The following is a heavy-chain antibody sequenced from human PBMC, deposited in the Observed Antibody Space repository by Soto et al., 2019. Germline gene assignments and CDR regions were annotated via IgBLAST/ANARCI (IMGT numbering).Heavy chain of an antibody. D-gene: IGHD4-4*01. J-gene: IGHJ4*02. Sequence: QVQLQESGPGLVKPSETLSLTCTVSGGSISSHYWSWIRQPPGKGLEWIGYILNSGSTNYNPSLKSRVTVSVDTSKNQFSLRLNSVTAADTAVYYCARGPDRSKVGYWCQGTQVTVSS. V-gene: IGHV4-59*11. CDR1: GGSISSHY. CDR2: ILNSGST. CDR3: ARGPDRSKVGY.